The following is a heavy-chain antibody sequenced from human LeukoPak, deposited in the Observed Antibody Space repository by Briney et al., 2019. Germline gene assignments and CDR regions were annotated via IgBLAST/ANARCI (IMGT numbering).Heavy chain of an antibody. CDR3: ARDPRDGAMVKGFDY. V-gene: IGHV1-2*02. CDR1: GYTFTGYY. Sequence: ASVKVSCKASGYTFTGYYMHWVRQAPGQGLEWMGWINPNSGGTNYAQKFQGRVTMTRDTSISTAYIELSRLRSDDTAVYYCARDPRDGAMVKGFDYWGQGTLVTVSS. J-gene: IGHJ4*02. D-gene: IGHD5-18*01. CDR2: INPNSGGT.